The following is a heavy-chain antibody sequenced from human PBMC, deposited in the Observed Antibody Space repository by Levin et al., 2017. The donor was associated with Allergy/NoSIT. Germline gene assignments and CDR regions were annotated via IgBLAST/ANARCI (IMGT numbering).Heavy chain of an antibody. J-gene: IGHJ4*02. Sequence: GGSLRLSCAASGFTFSSSAMDWVRLAPGEGLQWVSAIRPSGDTTYYAESVKGRFTISRDNSRNTVYLQMNHLRVEDTAKYYCGKETGGSGWYTVDYWGRGTLVTVS. CDR2: IRPSGDTT. V-gene: IGHV3-23*01. CDR1: GFTFSSSA. D-gene: IGHD6-13*01. CDR3: GKETGGSGWYTVDY.